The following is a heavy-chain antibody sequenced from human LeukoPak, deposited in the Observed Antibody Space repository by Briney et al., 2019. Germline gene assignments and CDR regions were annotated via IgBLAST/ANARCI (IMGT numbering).Heavy chain of an antibody. V-gene: IGHV1-69*04. CDR1: GGTFSSYA. CDR3: ARDIVGAPLTFDD. Sequence: APVKVSCEASGGTFSSYAISWVRQAPGQGLEWMGRIIPILGIANYAQKFQGRVTITADKSTSTAYMELSSLRSEDTAVYYCARDIVGAPLTFDDWRQATLHGVSS. J-gene: IGHJ4*02. CDR2: IIPILGIA. D-gene: IGHD1-26*01.